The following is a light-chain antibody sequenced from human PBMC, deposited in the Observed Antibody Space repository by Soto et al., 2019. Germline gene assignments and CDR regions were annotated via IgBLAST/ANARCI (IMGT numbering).Light chain of an antibody. J-gene: IGLJ1*01. Sequence: QSVLTQPPSASGTPGQRVTISCSGSSSNIGDNPVNWYQQVPGAAPKLLIYIYAVSKRPSGVPDRFSGSKSGNTASLTVSGLQAEDEADYYCSSYAGSNNYVFGTGTKVTVL. CDR2: IYAVS. CDR3: SSYAGSNNYV. CDR1: SSNIGDNP. V-gene: IGLV1-44*01.